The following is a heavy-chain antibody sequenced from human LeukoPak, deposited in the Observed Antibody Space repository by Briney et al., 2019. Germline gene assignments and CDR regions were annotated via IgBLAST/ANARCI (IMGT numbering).Heavy chain of an antibody. CDR2: ISYSGTT. D-gene: IGHD3-10*01. J-gene: IGHJ4*02. CDR1: SASVTSSPYF. Sequence: SSETLSLTCIVSSASVTSSPYFWGWIRQSPGQGLEWIGTISYSGTTYANPSLRSPVTVAVDTAKNNFSLKLTSVTAADTALYYCAANSADYNTLGSSYKVWGQGTLVTVSS. CDR3: AANSADYNTLGSSYKV. V-gene: IGHV4-39*02.